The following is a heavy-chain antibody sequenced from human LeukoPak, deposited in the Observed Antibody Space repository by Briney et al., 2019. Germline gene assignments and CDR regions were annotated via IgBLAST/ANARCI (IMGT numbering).Heavy chain of an antibody. V-gene: IGHV1-69*13. CDR1: GGTFSSYA. J-gene: IGHJ6*02. D-gene: IGHD5-18*01. Sequence: SVKVSCKASGGTFSSYAIRWVRQAPGQGLEWMGGIIPIFGTANYAQKFQGRVTITADESTSTAYMELSSLRSEDTAVYYCARGVYSYGYYYGMDVWGQGTTVTVSS. CDR3: ARGVYSYGYYYGMDV. CDR2: IIPIFGTA.